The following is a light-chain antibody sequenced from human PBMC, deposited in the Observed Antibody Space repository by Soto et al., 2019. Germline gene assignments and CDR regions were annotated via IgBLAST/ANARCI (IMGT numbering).Light chain of an antibody. CDR3: HSHTTTNSLV. Sequence: QSVLTQPASVSGSPGQSITISCTATSGGVGDFDYVSWYQQHPGEAPKLIIYEVSHRPSGVSDRFSGSKSGDTAYLTISGLQADDEASYYCHSHTTTNSLVFGTGTKVTVL. CDR1: SGGVGDFDY. J-gene: IGLJ1*01. CDR2: EVS. V-gene: IGLV2-14*01.